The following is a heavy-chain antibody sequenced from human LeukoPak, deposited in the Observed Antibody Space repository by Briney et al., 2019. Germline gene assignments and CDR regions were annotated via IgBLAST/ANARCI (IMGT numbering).Heavy chain of an antibody. V-gene: IGHV4-38-2*01. CDR2: IYHGGNT. CDR1: AYSISSGYY. Sequence: SETLSLTCAVSAYSISSGYYCGWIRQPPGKGLEWIGSIYHGGNTYYNPPLKSRVTISVDTSKNQFSLKLSSVAAADTAVYYCANTATYAFYYIDVWGKGTTVTVSS. J-gene: IGHJ6*03. CDR3: ANTATYAFYYIDV.